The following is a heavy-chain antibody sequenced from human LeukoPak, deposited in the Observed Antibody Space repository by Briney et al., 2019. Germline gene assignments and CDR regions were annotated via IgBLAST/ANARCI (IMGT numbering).Heavy chain of an antibody. CDR1: GYTFTSYD. V-gene: IGHV1-8*01. CDR2: MNHNSGNT. CDR3: ARGKALRFLEWFPRRGMDV. J-gene: IGHJ6*02. Sequence: ASVNVSCKASGYTFTSYDINWVRQATGQGLEWMGWMNHNSGNTGYAQKFQGRVTMTRNTSLSTAYMELSSLRSEDTAVYYCARGKALRFLEWFPRRGMDVWGQGTTVTVSS. D-gene: IGHD3-3*01.